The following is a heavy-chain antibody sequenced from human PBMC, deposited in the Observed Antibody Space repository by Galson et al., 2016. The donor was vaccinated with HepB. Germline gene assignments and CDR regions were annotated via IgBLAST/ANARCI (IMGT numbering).Heavy chain of an antibody. CDR3: AMRREGSSWPFDF. CDR1: GGSISSGGYY. D-gene: IGHD6-13*01. J-gene: IGHJ4*02. Sequence: LSLTCTVSGGSISSGGYYCTWIRQRPGNGLEWIGYIYYSGNTHYNPSLKSRVTISVDMSTNQFSLNLSAVTAADTACDYWAMRREGSSWPFDFWGQGTLVTVSS. CDR2: IYYSGNT. V-gene: IGHV4-31*03.